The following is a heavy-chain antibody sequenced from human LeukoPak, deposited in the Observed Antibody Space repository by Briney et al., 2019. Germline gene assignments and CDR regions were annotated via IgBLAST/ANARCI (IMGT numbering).Heavy chain of an antibody. CDR1: GFTLSSYW. Sequence: GGSLRLSCAASGFTLSSYWMSWVRQAPGKGLEWVANIKQDGSEKYYGDSVKGRFTISRDNAKNSLYLQLNSLRGEDTAVYYCARNTDRDAYMASWGQGTLVTVSS. CDR2: IKQDGSEK. J-gene: IGHJ5*02. V-gene: IGHV3-7*01. CDR3: ARNTDRDAYMAS. D-gene: IGHD5-24*01.